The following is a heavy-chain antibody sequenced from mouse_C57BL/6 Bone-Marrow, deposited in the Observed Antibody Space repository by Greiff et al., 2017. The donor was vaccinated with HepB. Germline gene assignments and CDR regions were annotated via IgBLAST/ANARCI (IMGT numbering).Heavy chain of an antibody. CDR3: ASEDFAY. Sequence: VQGVESGPGLVAPSQSLSITCTVSGFSLTSYGVDWVRQSPGKGLEWLGVIWGVGSTNYNSALKSRLSISKDNSKSQVFLKMNSLQTDDTAMYYCASEDFAYWGQGTLVTVSA. V-gene: IGHV2-6*01. CDR2: IWGVGST. CDR1: GFSLTSYG. J-gene: IGHJ3*01.